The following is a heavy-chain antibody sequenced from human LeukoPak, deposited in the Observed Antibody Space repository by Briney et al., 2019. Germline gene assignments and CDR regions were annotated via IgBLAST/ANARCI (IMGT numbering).Heavy chain of an antibody. J-gene: IGHJ4*02. D-gene: IGHD3-16*02. CDR2: IYYSGST. CDR1: GGSISSYY. CDR3: ARRGLRLGELSGFDY. Sequence: PSETLALTCTVSGGSISSYYWSWIRQPPGKGLKWIAYIYYSGSTNYNPSLKSRVTISVDTSKNQFSLKLSSVTAADTAVYYCARRGLRLGELSGFDYWGQGTLVTVSS. V-gene: IGHV4-59*01.